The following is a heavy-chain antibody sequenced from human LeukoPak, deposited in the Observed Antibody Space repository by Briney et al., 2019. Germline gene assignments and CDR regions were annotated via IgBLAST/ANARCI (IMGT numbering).Heavy chain of an antibody. Sequence: SESLSLTCTVSGVSISSGGYYWRWIRQHPGKGLEWLGYIYYSGSTYYNPSLKSRVTISVDTSKNQFSLKMSSVTAADTAVYYCARALGVGATEWYFDLWGRGTLVTVSS. CDR1: GVSISSGGYY. CDR3: ARALGVGATEWYFDL. V-gene: IGHV4-31*03. D-gene: IGHD1-26*01. J-gene: IGHJ2*01. CDR2: IYYSGST.